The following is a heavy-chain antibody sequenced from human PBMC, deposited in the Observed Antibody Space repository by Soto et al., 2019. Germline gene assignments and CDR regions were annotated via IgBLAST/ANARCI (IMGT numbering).Heavy chain of an antibody. CDR2: IYPTDFDT. CDR1: GYNFPSYW. Sequence: GESLKISCEGSGYNFPSYWIGWVRQMPGKGLEWVGTIYPTDFDTRYSPSFQGQVIISADKSISTAYLQLSSLKASDTAMYYCARPAGLTGTTFVYDAFDVWGQGTMVTVSS. CDR3: ARPAGLTGTTFVYDAFDV. V-gene: IGHV5-51*01. J-gene: IGHJ3*01. D-gene: IGHD1-20*01.